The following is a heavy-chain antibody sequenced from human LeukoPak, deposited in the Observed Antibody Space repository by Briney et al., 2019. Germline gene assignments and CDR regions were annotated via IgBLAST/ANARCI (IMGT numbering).Heavy chain of an antibody. CDR3: ARDYYSVDYGGNIYYYYYYMDV. Sequence: GGSLRLSCAASGFTFSSYWMSWVRQAPGKGLEWVANIKQDGSEKYYVDSVKGRFTISRDNAKDSLYLQMNSLRAEDTAVYYCARDYYSVDYGGNIYYYYYYMDVWGKGTTVTVSS. CDR1: GFTFSSYW. CDR2: IKQDGSEK. V-gene: IGHV3-7*01. J-gene: IGHJ6*03. D-gene: IGHD4-23*01.